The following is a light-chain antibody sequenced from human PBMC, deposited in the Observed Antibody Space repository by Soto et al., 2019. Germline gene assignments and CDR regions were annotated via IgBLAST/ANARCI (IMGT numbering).Light chain of an antibody. CDR3: SSYTTSTTLV. J-gene: IGLJ2*01. CDR1: SSDVGGYYY. CDR2: EVT. V-gene: IGLV2-14*01. Sequence: QSALTQPASVSGSPGQTITISCTGTSSDVGGYYYVSWYQHHPGRVPKLIIYEVTNRPSGVSSRFSGSRSGNTASLTISGLQTEDEAHYYCSSYTTSTTLVFGGGTQLTVL.